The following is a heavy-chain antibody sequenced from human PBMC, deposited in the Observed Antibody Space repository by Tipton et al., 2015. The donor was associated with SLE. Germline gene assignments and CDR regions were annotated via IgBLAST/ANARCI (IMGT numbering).Heavy chain of an antibody. CDR1: GYTFSNYG. D-gene: IGHD3-10*01. V-gene: IGHV1-18*01. J-gene: IGHJ4*02. CDR2: ISTYNGNT. Sequence: SGAEVKKAGASMKVSCKASGYTFSNYGISWVRQAPGQGLEWMGWISTYNGNTNSAQKLQGRVTMTTDTSTSTAYMELRSLRSDDTAAYYCARDSRLWFRELLSWGQGTLVTVSS. CDR3: ARDSRLWFRELLS.